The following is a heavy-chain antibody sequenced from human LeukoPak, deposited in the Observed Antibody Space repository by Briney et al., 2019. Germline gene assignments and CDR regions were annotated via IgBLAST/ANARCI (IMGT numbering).Heavy chain of an antibody. CDR1: GGTFSSYA. D-gene: IGHD5-24*01. CDR3: AHSERWLQFDAFDI. CDR2: IIPIFGTA. V-gene: IGHV1-69*05. Sequence: ASVKVSCKASGGTFSSYAISWVRQAPGQGLEWMGRIIPIFGTANYAQKFQGRVTITTDESTSTAYMELSSLRSEDTAVYYCAHSERWLQFDAFDIWGQGTMVTLSS. J-gene: IGHJ3*02.